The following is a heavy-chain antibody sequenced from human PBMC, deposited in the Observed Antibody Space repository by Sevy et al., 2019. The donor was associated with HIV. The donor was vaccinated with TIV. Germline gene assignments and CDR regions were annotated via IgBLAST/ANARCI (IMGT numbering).Heavy chain of an antibody. Sequence: SETLSLTCTVSGGSISSYYWSWIRQPPGKGLEWIGYIYYSGSTNYNPSPKSRVTISVDTSKNQFSLKLSSVTAADTAVYYCARAEVPYYYDSSGSEWAFDIWGQGTMVTVSS. CDR3: ARAEVPYYYDSSGSEWAFDI. CDR2: IYYSGST. D-gene: IGHD3-22*01. CDR1: GGSISSYY. J-gene: IGHJ3*02. V-gene: IGHV4-59*01.